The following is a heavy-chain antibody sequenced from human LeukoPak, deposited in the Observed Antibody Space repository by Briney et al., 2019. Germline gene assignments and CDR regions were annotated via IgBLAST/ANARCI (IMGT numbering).Heavy chain of an antibody. D-gene: IGHD1-26*01. CDR1: GLMFSNYK. V-gene: IGHV3-48*03. J-gene: IGHJ4*02. Sequence: GGSLRLSCAASGLMFSNYKLHWVRQTPGKGLEWISYIGPGGSRKLYADSVRGRFTISRDNARNSWFLQMNSLRAEDTAIYYCATETDLGSISDGFDYWGQRSLVTVSS. CDR3: ATETDLGSISDGFDY. CDR2: IGPGGSRK.